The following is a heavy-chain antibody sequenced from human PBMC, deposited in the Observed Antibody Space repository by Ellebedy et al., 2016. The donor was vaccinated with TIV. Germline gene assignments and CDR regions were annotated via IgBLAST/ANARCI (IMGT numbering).Heavy chain of an antibody. J-gene: IGHJ4*02. Sequence: GESLKISXAASGFTFSSYGMHWVRQAPGKGLEWVAVISYDGSNKYYADSVKGRFTISRDNSKNTLYLQMNSLRAEDTAVYYCAKEDRSPEGYNWNEPFDYWGQGTLVTVSS. CDR3: AKEDRSPEGYNWNEPFDY. CDR2: ISYDGSNK. V-gene: IGHV3-30*18. CDR1: GFTFSSYG. D-gene: IGHD1-1*01.